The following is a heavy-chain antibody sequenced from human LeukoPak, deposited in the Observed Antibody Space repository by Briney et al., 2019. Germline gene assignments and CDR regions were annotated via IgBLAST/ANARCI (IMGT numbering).Heavy chain of an antibody. Sequence: SVKVSCKASGGTFISYAISWVRQAPGQGLEWMGRIIPIFGTANYAQKFQGRVTITTDESTSTAYMELSSLRSEDTAVYYCARALEDSSGYYYEGQAFDIWGQGTMVTVSS. CDR1: GGTFISYA. CDR3: ARALEDSSGYYYEGQAFDI. V-gene: IGHV1-69*05. CDR2: IIPIFGTA. D-gene: IGHD3-22*01. J-gene: IGHJ3*02.